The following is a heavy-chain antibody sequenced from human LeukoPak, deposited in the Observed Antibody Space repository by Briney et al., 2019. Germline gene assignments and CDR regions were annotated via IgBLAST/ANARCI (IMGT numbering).Heavy chain of an antibody. CDR2: ISSNGGST. D-gene: IGHD6-19*01. J-gene: IGHJ1*01. CDR1: GFTFSSYA. CDR3: ARDGGSGWYLVYFQH. Sequence: GGSLRLSCAASGFTFSSYAMHWVRQAPGKGLEYVSAISSNGGSTYYANSVKGRFTISSDNSKNTLYLQMGSLRAEDMAVYYCARDGGSGWYLVYFQHWGQGTLVTVSS. V-gene: IGHV3-64*01.